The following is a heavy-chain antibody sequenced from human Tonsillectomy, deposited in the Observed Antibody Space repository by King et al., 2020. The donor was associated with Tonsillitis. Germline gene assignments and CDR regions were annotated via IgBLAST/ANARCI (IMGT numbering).Heavy chain of an antibody. CDR1: GFTFSSYA. Sequence: VQLVESGGGVGQPGRSLRLSCAASGFTFSSYAMHWVRQAPGKGLEWVAVISYDGSNKYYADSVKGRFTISRDNSKNTLYLQMNSLRAEDTAVYYCARDLTEQWLVIDKWGQGTLVIVSS. CDR3: ARDLTEQWLVIDK. J-gene: IGHJ4*02. CDR2: ISYDGSNK. D-gene: IGHD6-19*01. V-gene: IGHV3-30*04.